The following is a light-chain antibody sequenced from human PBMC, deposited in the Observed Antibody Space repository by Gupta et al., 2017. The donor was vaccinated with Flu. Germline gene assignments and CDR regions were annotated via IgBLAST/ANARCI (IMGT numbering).Light chain of an antibody. J-gene: IGKJ1*01. V-gene: IGKV1-8*01. CDR3: QQYYSYPRT. CDR2: AAS. Sequence: AIRLTLSPSSFSASTGDRVTITCRASQGISSYLDGYQQKPGKAPKLLIYAASTLQSGVPSRFSGSGSGTDFTLTISCLQSEDFATYYCQQYYSYPRTFGQGTKVEIK. CDR1: QGISSY.